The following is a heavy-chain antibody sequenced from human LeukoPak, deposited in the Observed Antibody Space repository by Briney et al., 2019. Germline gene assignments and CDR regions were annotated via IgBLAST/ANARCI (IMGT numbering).Heavy chain of an antibody. CDR3: ARVLYYDFWSGYDDY. Sequence: TGGSLRLSCAASGFTFSSYSMNWVRQAPGKGLEWVSYISSSSSTIYYADSVKGRFTISRDNAKNSLYLQMNSLRAEDTAVYYCARVLYYDFWSGYDDYWGQGTLVTVSS. CDR1: GFTFSSYS. V-gene: IGHV3-48*01. D-gene: IGHD3-3*01. J-gene: IGHJ4*02. CDR2: ISSSSSTI.